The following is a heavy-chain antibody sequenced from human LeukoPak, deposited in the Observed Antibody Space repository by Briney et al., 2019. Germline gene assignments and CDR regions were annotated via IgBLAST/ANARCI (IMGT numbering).Heavy chain of an antibody. CDR1: GGSFSGYY. CDR2: INHSGST. D-gene: IGHD1-26*01. J-gene: IGHJ5*02. V-gene: IGHV4-34*01. CDR3: ARVGVVGATHWFDP. Sequence: SETLSLTCAVYGGSFSGYYLSWIRQPPGKGLEWIGEINHSGSTNYNPSLKSRVTISVDTSKNQFSLKLSSVTAADTAVYYCARVGVVGATHWFDPWGQGTLVTVSS.